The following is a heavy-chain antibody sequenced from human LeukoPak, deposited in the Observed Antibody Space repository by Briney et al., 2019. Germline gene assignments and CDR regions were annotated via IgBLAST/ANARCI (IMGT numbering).Heavy chain of an antibody. CDR1: GFTASTNH. Sequence: GGSLRLSCAASGFTASTNHLSWVRQAPGKGLEWVSVIYSGGTTYYADSVKGRFTVSRDNSKNMLYLQMDSLRGEDTAVYYCAKHKENYGDSCLDDYWGQGTLVTVSS. J-gene: IGHJ4*02. CDR3: AKHKENYGDSCLDDY. D-gene: IGHD4-17*01. CDR2: IYSGGTT. V-gene: IGHV3-53*01.